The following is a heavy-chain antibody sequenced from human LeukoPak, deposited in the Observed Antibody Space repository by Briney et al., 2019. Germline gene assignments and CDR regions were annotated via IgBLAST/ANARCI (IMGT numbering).Heavy chain of an antibody. D-gene: IGHD6-19*01. J-gene: IGHJ4*02. V-gene: IGHV4-59*01. Sequence: SSETLSLTCAVYGGSFRGYYWSWIRQPPGKGLEWIGYIYYSGSTNYNPSLKSRVTISVDTSKNQFSLKLSSVTAADTAVYYCARKGIAVAAPFDYWGQGTLVTVSS. CDR2: IYYSGST. CDR3: ARKGIAVAAPFDY. CDR1: GGSFRGYY.